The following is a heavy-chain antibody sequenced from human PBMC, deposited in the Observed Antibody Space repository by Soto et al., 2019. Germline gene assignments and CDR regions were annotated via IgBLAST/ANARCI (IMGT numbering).Heavy chain of an antibody. CDR3: ARGAGLRLGELSSPYYYYYYYMDV. CDR2: MNPNSGNT. Sequence: ASVKVSCKASGYTFTSYDINWVRQATGQGLEWMGWMNPNSGNTGYAQKFQGRVTMTRNTSISTAYMELSSLRSEDTAVYYCARGAGLRLGELSSPYYYYYYYMDVWGKGTTVTVSS. V-gene: IGHV1-8*01. D-gene: IGHD3-16*02. CDR1: GYTFTSYD. J-gene: IGHJ6*03.